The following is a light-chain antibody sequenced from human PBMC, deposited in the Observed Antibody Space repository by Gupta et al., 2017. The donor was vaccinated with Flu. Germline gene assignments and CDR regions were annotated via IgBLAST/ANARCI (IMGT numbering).Light chain of an antibody. J-gene: IGKJ2*01. CDR3: MRWAHPPT. CDR1: QSLVYKNGITY. V-gene: IGKV2-30*01. CDR2: EVS. Sequence: DVVMSQSPLSLSVTLGQAASISCRSSQSLVYKNGITYLTWFQQRPGQSPRRLIYEVSNRDSGVPDRFSGSGSVTDFTLKSSRVEAEDVGVYYCMRWAHPPTCGQGTRLEI.